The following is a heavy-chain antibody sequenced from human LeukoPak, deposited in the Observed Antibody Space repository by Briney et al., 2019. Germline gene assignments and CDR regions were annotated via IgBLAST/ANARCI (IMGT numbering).Heavy chain of an antibody. D-gene: IGHD5-18*01. Sequence: GGSLRLSCAASGFTFSSYSMNSVRQAPGKGLEWVSSISSSSSYIYYADSVKGRFTISRDNAKNSLYLQMNSLRAEDTAVYYCARDRAGYSYDPWGQGTLVTVSS. CDR1: GFTFSSYS. CDR3: ARDRAGYSYDP. V-gene: IGHV3-21*01. CDR2: ISSSSSYI. J-gene: IGHJ5*02.